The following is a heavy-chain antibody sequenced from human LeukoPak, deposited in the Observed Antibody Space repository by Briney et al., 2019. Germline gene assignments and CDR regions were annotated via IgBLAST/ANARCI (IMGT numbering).Heavy chain of an antibody. CDR3: TTGLVRYFDRVRDY. D-gene: IGHD3-9*01. Sequence: PGGSLILSCSASGFTFPNAWMTWVRQAPGKGLEWVGLIKSKTDGGTAHYAAPVKGRFTISRDDSKDTLYLQMHSLKTEDTALYYCTTGLVRYFDRVRDYWGQGTLVTVSS. CDR2: IKSKTDGGTA. CDR1: GFTFPNAW. V-gene: IGHV3-15*01. J-gene: IGHJ4*02.